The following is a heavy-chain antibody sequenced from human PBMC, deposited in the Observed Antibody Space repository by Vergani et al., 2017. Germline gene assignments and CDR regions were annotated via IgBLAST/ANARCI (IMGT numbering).Heavy chain of an antibody. Sequence: QVQLQESGPGLVKPSQTLSLTCTVSGGSFSTGGQSWTWLRQSAGKGLDWIGRIYTSGATNYNPSLRSRAIMSVDPSKKQFSLNLTSVTSTDTAVYYCARGSYSSSSRWFDPWGQGTLVTVSS. CDR2: IYTSGAT. V-gene: IGHV4-61*02. CDR3: ARGSYSSSSRWFDP. CDR1: GGSFSTGGQS. J-gene: IGHJ5*02. D-gene: IGHD6-6*01.